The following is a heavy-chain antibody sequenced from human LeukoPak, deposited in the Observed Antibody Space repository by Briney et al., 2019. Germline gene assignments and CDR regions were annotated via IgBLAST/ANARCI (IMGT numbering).Heavy chain of an antibody. J-gene: IGHJ4*02. CDR2: INHSGST. Sequence: SETLSLTCAVYGGSFSGYYWSWIRQPPGKGLEWIGEINHSGSTNYNPSLKSRVTISVDTSKNQFSLKLSSVTAADTAVYYCGGAATIGAAAYWGQETLVTVSS. V-gene: IGHV4-34*01. D-gene: IGHD5-24*01. CDR1: GGSFSGYY. CDR3: GGAATIGAAAY.